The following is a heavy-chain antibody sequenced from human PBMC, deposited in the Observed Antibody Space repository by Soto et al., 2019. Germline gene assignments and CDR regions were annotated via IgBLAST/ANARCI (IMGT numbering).Heavy chain of an antibody. V-gene: IGHV3-33*01. CDR2: IWYEGSNK. J-gene: IGHJ4*02. D-gene: IGHD3-22*01. CDR3: ARDRLVATIIVANFDY. CDR1: GFTFSSYG. Sequence: QVQLVEAGGVVVQPGGSLRLSCAASGFTFSSYGMHWVRQAPGKGLELVAVIWYEGSNKYYADSVKGRFTISRDNSKNKLYMQMNSRRAEDTAVYYCARDRLVATIIVANFDYWGQGTLVTVSS.